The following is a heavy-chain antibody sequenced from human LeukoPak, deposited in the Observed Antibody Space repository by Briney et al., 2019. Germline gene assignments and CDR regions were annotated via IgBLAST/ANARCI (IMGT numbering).Heavy chain of an antibody. Sequence: GGSLRLSCAASGFTFDDYAMHWVRQAPGKGLEWVSGISWNSGSIGYADSVKGRFTISRDNAKNSLYLQMNSLRAEDAALYYCAKDRPAGGFDYWGQGTLVTASS. V-gene: IGHV3-9*01. D-gene: IGHD6-19*01. CDR2: ISWNSGSI. CDR1: GFTFDDYA. CDR3: AKDRPAGGFDY. J-gene: IGHJ4*02.